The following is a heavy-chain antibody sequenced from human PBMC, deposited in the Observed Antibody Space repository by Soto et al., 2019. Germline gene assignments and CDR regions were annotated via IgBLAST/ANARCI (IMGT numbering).Heavy chain of an antibody. CDR1: GYTFTNYY. CDR2: INPGGGQT. CDR3: AIAFVWGCIELFGW. Sequence: GASVKVSCKASGYTFTNYYIHWVRQAPGQGLEWMGIINPGGGQTNYAQKFQGRVTLTRDTSTSTVYMEMSSLRSEDTAVFYCAIAFVWGCIELFGWWGQG. D-gene: IGHD3-16*01. J-gene: IGHJ1*01. V-gene: IGHV1-46*01.